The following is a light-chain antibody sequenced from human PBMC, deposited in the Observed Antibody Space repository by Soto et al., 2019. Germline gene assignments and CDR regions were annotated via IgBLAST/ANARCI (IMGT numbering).Light chain of an antibody. J-gene: IGKJ2*01. CDR2: GAS. CDR3: QQYET. V-gene: IGKV3-20*01. Sequence: EIVLTQSPGTLSLSPGERATLSCRASQSISSTYLAWYQQKPGQAPRLLIYGASSRAAGIPDRFSGSGSGTDFTLTISRLEPEEFAVYYCQQYETFGQGTKLEIK. CDR1: QSISSTY.